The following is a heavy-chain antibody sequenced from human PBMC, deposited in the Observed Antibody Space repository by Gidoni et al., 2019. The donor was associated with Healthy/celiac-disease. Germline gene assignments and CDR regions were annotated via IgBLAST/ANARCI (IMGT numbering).Heavy chain of an antibody. CDR3: ASGKDYDFWSGYGWFDP. Sequence: QLQLQESGPGLVKPSETLSLTCTVSGGSISSSSYYWGWIRQPPGKGLEWIGSIYYSGSTYYNPSLKSRVTISVDTSKNQFSLKLSSVTAADTAVYYCASGKDYDFWSGYGWFDPWGQGTLVTVSS. V-gene: IGHV4-39*07. J-gene: IGHJ5*02. CDR2: IYYSGST. D-gene: IGHD3-3*01. CDR1: GGSISSSSYY.